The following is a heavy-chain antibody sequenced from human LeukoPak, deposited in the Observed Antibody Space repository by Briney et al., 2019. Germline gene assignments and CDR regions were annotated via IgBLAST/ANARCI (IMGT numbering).Heavy chain of an antibody. J-gene: IGHJ5*02. D-gene: IGHD6-19*01. V-gene: IGHV4-61*10. Sequence: PSQTLSLTCTVSGGSISSGSYYWSWIRQPAGKGLEWIGYIYYSGSTNYNPSLKSRVTISVDTSKNQFSLKLSSVTAADTAVYYCARVSGIAVAGTRIDPWGQGTLVTVSS. CDR1: GGSISSGSYY. CDR3: ARVSGIAVAGTRIDP. CDR2: IYYSGST.